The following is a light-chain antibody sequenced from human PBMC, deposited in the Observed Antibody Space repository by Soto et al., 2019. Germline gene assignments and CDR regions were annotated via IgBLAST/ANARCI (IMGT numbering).Light chain of an antibody. CDR1: RSVLYTSSNENY. V-gene: IGKV4-1*01. CDR2: WAS. J-gene: IGKJ2*01. Sequence: DIVVTQSPDSLSLSLGERATINCKSSRSVLYTSSNENYLAWYQQKSGQPPKVLISWASIRQPGVPDRFSGSGSGTDFTLTISSLQAEDVAVYYCQQYYTTAPTFGQGTKLEI. CDR3: QQYYTTAPT.